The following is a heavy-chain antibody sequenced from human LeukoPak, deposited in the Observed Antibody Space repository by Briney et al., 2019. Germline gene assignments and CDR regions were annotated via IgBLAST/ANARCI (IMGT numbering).Heavy chain of an antibody. D-gene: IGHD2-8*01. CDR2: FGPEDGEA. J-gene: IGHJ3*02. CDR1: GYTLTELS. CDR3: ATGSGYCTNGVCYTNAFDI. V-gene: IGHV1-24*01. Sequence: ASVKVSCKVSGYTLTELSMHWVRQAPGKGLEWMGGFGPEDGEAIYAQKFQGRVTMTEDTSTDTAYMELSSLRSEDTAVYYCATGSGYCTNGVCYTNAFDIWGQGTMVTVSP.